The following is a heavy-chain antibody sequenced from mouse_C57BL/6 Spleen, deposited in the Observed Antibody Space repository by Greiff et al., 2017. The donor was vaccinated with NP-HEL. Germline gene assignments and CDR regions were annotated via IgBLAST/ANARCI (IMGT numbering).Heavy chain of an antibody. CDR2: INYDGSST. Sequence: EVKLMESEGGLVQPGSSMKLSCTASGFTFSDYYMAWVRQVPEKGLEWVANINYDGSSTYYLDSLKSRFIISRDNAKNILYLQMSSLKSEDTATYYCARGVNYYAMDYWGQGTSVTVSS. CDR3: ARGVNYYAMDY. D-gene: IGHD2-5*01. V-gene: IGHV5-16*01. CDR1: GFTFSDYY. J-gene: IGHJ4*01.